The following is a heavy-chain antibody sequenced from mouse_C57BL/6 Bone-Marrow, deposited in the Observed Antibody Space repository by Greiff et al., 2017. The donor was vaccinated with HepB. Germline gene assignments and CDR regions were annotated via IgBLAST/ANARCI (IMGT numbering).Heavy chain of an antibody. J-gene: IGHJ4*01. V-gene: IGHV5-15*01. CDR2: ISNLAYSI. CDR1: GFTFSDYG. D-gene: IGHD2-2*01. Sequence: EVKVVESGGGLVQPGGSLKLSCAASGFTFSDYGMAWVRQAPRKGPEWVAFISNLAYSIYYADTVTGRFTISRENAKNTLYLEMSSLRSEDTAMYYCARRYGYDEGYAMDYWGQGTSVTVSS. CDR3: ARRYGYDEGYAMDY.